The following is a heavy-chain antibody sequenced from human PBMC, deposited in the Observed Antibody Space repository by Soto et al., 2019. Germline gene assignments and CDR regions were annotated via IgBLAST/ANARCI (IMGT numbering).Heavy chain of an antibody. V-gene: IGHV5-51*01. J-gene: IGHJ5*02. CDR3: ARSGTAGGDWFDP. D-gene: IGHD1-26*01. Sequence: GESLKISCKGSGYSFTNYWIGWVRQMPGKGLECMGIIYPGDSDTRYNPSLQGQVTISADKSISTAYLQWSSLKASDTAIYYCARSGTAGGDWFDPWGQGTLVTVSS. CDR2: IYPGDSDT. CDR1: GYSFTNYW.